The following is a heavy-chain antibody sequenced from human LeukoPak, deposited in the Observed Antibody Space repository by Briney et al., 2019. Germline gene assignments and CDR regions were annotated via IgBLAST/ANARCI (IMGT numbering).Heavy chain of an antibody. V-gene: IGHV3-74*01. Sequence: GGSLRLSCAASGFTFSSYWMHWVRQAPGKGLVWVSRIKTDGSSTYYADSVTGRFTISRDNAKNTLFLQMSSLRAEDTAVYYCARASFIVGTTDVWGKGTPVTVSS. CDR3: ARASFIVGTTDV. CDR1: GFTFSSYW. CDR2: IKTDGSST. J-gene: IGHJ6*04. D-gene: IGHD1-26*01.